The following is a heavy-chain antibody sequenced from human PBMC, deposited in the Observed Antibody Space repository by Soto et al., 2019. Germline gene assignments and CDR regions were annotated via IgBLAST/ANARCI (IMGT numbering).Heavy chain of an antibody. Sequence: QLQLQESGPGLVKPSETLSLTCTVSGGSISSSSYYWGWIRQPPGKGLEWIGSIYYSGSTYYNPSLKSRVTLSVDTSKTQFSLKLRSVTAADTAVYYCARHPQIRYFDLWGRGTLVTVSS. J-gene: IGHJ2*01. CDR3: ARHPQIRYFDL. CDR1: GGSISSSSYY. CDR2: IYYSGST. V-gene: IGHV4-39*01.